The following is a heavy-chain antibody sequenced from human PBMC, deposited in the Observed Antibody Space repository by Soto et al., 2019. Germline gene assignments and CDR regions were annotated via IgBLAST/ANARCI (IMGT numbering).Heavy chain of an antibody. D-gene: IGHD3-3*01. J-gene: IGHJ3*01. CDR2: FFIGGDT. Sequence: EVQLVESGGGLIQPGGSLRLSCAASGFVVTNYYMSWVRQAPGKGLEWVAVFFIGGDTNYAESVKGRFTISRDNSKNTLYLQMNSLRAEDTAVYYCAREPLWGGPLPLDAFDLWGQGTMVTISS. CDR3: AREPLWGGPLPLDAFDL. V-gene: IGHV3-53*01. CDR1: GFVVTNYY.